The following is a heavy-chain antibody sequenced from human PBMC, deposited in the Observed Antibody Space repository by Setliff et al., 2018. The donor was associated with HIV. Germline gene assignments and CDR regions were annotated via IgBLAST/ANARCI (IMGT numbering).Heavy chain of an antibody. CDR1: GYIFTNYG. CDR3: ARRGNYYGSAFDY. D-gene: IGHD3-10*01. V-gene: IGHV1-18*01. J-gene: IGHJ4*02. CDR2: INPYTGKT. Sequence: APVKVSCKASGYIFTNYGINWVRQAPGHGLEWMGWINPYTGKTNFAENLQGRVTLTTDTSTSTAYMDLRSLKSDDTAAFYCARRGNYYGSAFDYWGQGTLVTV.